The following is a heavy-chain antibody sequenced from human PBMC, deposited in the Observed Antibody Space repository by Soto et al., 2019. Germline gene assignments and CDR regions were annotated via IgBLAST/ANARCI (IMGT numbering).Heavy chain of an antibody. CDR3: ATERYYDTSGYYRFDD. CDR1: GGSISSGGYY. Sequence: SDTLSLTCTVSGGSISSGGYYWSWIRQHPGKGLKWIGYIYYSGGTYYNPSLKSRVTISVDTSKNQFSLKLSSVTAADTAVYYCATERYYDTSGYYRFDDWRQGPLVTVSS. D-gene: IGHD3-22*01. J-gene: IGHJ4*02. V-gene: IGHV4-31*03. CDR2: IYYSGGT.